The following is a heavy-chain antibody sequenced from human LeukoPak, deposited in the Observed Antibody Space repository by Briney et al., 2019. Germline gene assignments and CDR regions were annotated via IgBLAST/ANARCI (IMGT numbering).Heavy chain of an antibody. CDR1: GGSISSSSGY. D-gene: IGHD6-19*01. V-gene: IGHV4-39*01. Sequence: SETLSLTCTVSGGSISSSSGYWGWIRQPPGKGLEWIGSFYYSGSTYYNPSLKSRIPISVDTSKNQFSLNLSSVTAPDTPVYYCARHDALSSHHAYWGQGTLVTVSS. CDR3: ARHDALSSHHAY. CDR2: FYYSGST. J-gene: IGHJ4*02.